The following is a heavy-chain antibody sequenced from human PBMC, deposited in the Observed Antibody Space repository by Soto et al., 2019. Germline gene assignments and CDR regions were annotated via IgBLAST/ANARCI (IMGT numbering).Heavy chain of an antibody. V-gene: IGHV3-11*01. CDR3: AKYYYDSSGYYYDFLKSDAFDI. Sequence: PGGSLRLSCAASGFTFSDYYMSWIRQAPGKGMEWVSYISSSGSTIYYADSVKGRFTISRDNAKNSLYLQMNSLRAEDTAVYYCAKYYYDSSGYYYDFLKSDAFDICGQGTMVTVSS. CDR1: GFTFSDYY. D-gene: IGHD3-22*01. J-gene: IGHJ3*02. CDR2: ISSSGSTI.